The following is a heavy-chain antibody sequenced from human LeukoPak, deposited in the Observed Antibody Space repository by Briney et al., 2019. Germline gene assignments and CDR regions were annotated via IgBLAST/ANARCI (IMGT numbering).Heavy chain of an antibody. D-gene: IGHD5/OR15-5a*01. J-gene: IGHJ4*02. CDR1: GFTFSSYE. Sequence: GGSLRLSCAASGFTFSSYEMNWVCQAPGKGPEWVSYISNSGKTIYYADSVKGRFTISRDNAKNSLYLQMNSLRAEDTAVYYCAKDRAEVFSSYYFDYWGQGTLVTVSS. V-gene: IGHV3-48*03. CDR2: ISNSGKTI. CDR3: AKDRAEVFSSYYFDY.